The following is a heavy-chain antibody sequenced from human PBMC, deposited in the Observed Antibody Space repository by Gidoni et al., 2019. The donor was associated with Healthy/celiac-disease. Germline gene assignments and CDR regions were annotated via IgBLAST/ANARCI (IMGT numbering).Heavy chain of an antibody. J-gene: IGHJ6*02. D-gene: IGHD2-21*01. V-gene: IGHV3-7*05. CDR2: IKQDGSEK. Sequence: EVQLVESGGGLVQPGGSLRLSCAASGFTFSSYWMSWVRQAPGKGLEWVANIKQDGSEKYYVDSVKGRFTISRDNAKNSLYLQMNSLRAEDTAVYYCARDDWPNYYYYGMDVWGQGTTVTVSS. CDR1: GFTFSSYW. CDR3: ARDDWPNYYYYGMDV.